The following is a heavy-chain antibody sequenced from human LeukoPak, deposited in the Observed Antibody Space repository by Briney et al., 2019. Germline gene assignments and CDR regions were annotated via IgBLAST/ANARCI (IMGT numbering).Heavy chain of an antibody. J-gene: IGHJ4*02. CDR3: AKDRWFGEFLTNYFDY. V-gene: IGHV3-30*18. CDR2: ISYDGSNK. CDR1: GFTFSSYG. D-gene: IGHD3-10*01. Sequence: GRSLRLSCAASGFTFSSYGMHWVRQAPGKGLEWEAVISYDGSNKYYADSVKGRFTISRDNSKNTLYLQMNSLRAEDTAVYYCAKDRWFGEFLTNYFDYWGQGTLVTVSS.